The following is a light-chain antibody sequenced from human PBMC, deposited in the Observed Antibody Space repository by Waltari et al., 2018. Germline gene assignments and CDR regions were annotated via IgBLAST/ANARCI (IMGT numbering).Light chain of an antibody. CDR2: TNN. J-gene: IGLJ3*02. Sequence: QSVLTQPPSVSGALGQSVTISCTGRSPNIGAGYDVPWYQRFPGTAPKLLISTNNNRPSGVPDRFSGSKSGTSASLAITGLQAEDEAHYYCQTYDNSLIGRVFGGGTELTVL. CDR1: SPNIGAGYD. V-gene: IGLV1-40*01. CDR3: QTYDNSLIGRV.